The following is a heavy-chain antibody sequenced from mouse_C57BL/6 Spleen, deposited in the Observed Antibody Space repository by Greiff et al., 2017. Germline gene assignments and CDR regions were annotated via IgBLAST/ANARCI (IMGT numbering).Heavy chain of an antibody. CDR1: GYTFTSYW. Sequence: QVQLQQPGAELVKPGASVKLSCKASGYTFTSYWMHWVKQRPGQGLEWIGMIHPNSGSTNYNEKFKSKATLTVDKSSSTAYMQLSSLTSEDSAVYYCARSPTIVTTRVFYYFDDWGQGTTLTVAS. J-gene: IGHJ2*01. CDR3: ARSPTIVTTRVFYYFDD. V-gene: IGHV1-64*01. D-gene: IGHD2-5*01. CDR2: IHPNSGST.